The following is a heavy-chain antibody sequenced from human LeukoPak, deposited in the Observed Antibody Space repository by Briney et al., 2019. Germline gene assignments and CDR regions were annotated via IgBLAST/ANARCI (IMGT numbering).Heavy chain of an antibody. CDR2: IRSKAYGGTT. CDR3: TRVHFPRDGYNYFDY. V-gene: IGHV3-49*04. CDR1: GFTFGDYA. Sequence: GGSLRLSCTASGFTFGDYAMSWVRQAPGKGLEWVGFIRSKAYGGTTEYAASVKGRFTISRDDSKSIAYLQMNSLKTEDTAVYYCTRVHFPRDGYNYFDYWGQGTLVTVSS. D-gene: IGHD5-24*01. J-gene: IGHJ4*02.